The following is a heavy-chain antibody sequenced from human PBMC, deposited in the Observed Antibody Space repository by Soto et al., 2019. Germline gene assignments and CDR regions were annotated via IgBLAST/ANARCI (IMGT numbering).Heavy chain of an antibody. CDR3: PRDPTYYYDSSGFDYYYGMDV. V-gene: IGHV3-49*04. J-gene: IGHJ6*02. CDR2: IRSKAYGGTT. Sequence: GGSLRLSCTASGFTFGDYAMSWVRQAPGKGLEWVGFIRSKAYGGTTEYAASVKGRFTISRDDSKSIAYLQMNSLKTEDTAVYYCPRDPTYYYDSSGFDYYYGMDVGGQGTTVTVSS. D-gene: IGHD3-22*01. CDR1: GFTFGDYA.